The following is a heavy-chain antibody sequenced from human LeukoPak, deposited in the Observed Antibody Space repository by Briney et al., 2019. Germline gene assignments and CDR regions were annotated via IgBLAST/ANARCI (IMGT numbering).Heavy chain of an antibody. CDR1: RFTFSSYS. CDR3: ARAPGYCSGGSCFDY. Sequence: GGSLRLSSAASRFTFSSYSMNWVRQAPGKGLGWGSSISSSSSYIYYADSVKGRFTISRDNAKNSLYLQMNSLRAEDTAVYYCARAPGYCSGGSCFDYWGQGTLVTVSS. CDR2: ISSSSSYI. D-gene: IGHD2-15*01. V-gene: IGHV3-21*01. J-gene: IGHJ4*02.